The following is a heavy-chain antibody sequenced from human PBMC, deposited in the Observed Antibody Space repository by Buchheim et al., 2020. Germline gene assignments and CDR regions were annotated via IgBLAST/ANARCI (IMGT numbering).Heavy chain of an antibody. J-gene: IGHJ5*02. CDR3: ARHFIVATISRFDP. CDR1: GGSFSDYY. CDR2: INHSGST. D-gene: IGHD5-12*01. V-gene: IGHV4-34*01. Sequence: QVQLQQWGAGLLKPSETLSLTCAVYGGSFSDYYWSWIRQPPGKGLEWIGEINHSGSTNYNPSLKSRVTISVDTSKNQFSLKLSSVTAADTAVYYCARHFIVATISRFDPWGQGTL.